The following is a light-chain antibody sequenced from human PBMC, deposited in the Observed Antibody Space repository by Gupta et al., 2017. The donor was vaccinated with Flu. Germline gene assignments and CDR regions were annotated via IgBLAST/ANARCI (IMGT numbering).Light chain of an antibody. Sequence: QSALTQPASVSGSPGQSITISCTGTSSDIGGYNSVSWYQQHPGRAPKLLIFEVTNRPSGVSARFSGSKSGNTASLTISGLQTEDEADYYCSSYTTTNTLVLFGGGSQLTVL. CDR1: SSDIGGYNS. J-gene: IGLJ2*01. CDR3: SSYTTTNTLVL. CDR2: EVT. V-gene: IGLV2-14*03.